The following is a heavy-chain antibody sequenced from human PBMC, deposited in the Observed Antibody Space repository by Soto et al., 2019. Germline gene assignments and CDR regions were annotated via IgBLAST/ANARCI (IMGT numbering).Heavy chain of an antibody. CDR2: IIPIFGTA. Sequence: SAKVSCKASGGTFSSYAISCVRQAPGQGLEWMGGIIPIFGTANYAQKFQERVTITRDMSTSTAYMELSSLRSEDTAVYYCAALNCSSTSCYIALFDYWGQGTLVTVSS. V-gene: IGHV1-69*05. CDR3: AALNCSSTSCYIALFDY. CDR1: GGTFSSYA. D-gene: IGHD2-2*02. J-gene: IGHJ4*02.